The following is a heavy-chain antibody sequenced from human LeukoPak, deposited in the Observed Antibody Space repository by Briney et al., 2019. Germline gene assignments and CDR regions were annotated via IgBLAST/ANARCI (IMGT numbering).Heavy chain of an antibody. D-gene: IGHD6-19*01. CDR1: GFTFSSYW. Sequence: PGGSLRLSCAASGFTFSSYWMHWVRQAPGKGLEWVSSISSSSSYIYYADSVKGRFTISRDNAKNSLYLQMNSLRAEDTAVYYCARDDGLSAFDIWGQGTMVTVSS. V-gene: IGHV3-21*01. CDR3: ARDDGLSAFDI. J-gene: IGHJ3*02. CDR2: ISSSSSYI.